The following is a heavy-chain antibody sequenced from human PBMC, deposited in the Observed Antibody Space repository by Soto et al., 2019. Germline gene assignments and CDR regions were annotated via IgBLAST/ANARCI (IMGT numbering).Heavy chain of an antibody. V-gene: IGHV1-69*01. CDR2: IIPIPGTA. D-gene: IGHD2-2*01. CDR1: GGTFGRYA. CDR3: ARSQGSSTSLEIYYYYYYGMDV. Sequence: QVQLVQSGAEVKKPGSSVKVSCKASGGTFGRYAISWVRQAPGQGLEWMGGIIPIPGTANYAQKFQGRVTIAADESTSTAYMELSSLRSEYTAVYYCARSQGSSTSLEIYYYYYYGMDVWGQGTTVTVSS. J-gene: IGHJ6*02.